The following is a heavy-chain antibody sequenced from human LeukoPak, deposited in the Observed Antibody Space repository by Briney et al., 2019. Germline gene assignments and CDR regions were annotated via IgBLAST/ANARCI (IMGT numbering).Heavy chain of an antibody. V-gene: IGHV3-23*01. CDR1: GFTFTTYG. J-gene: IGHJ4*02. CDR2: ISNSGSNR. Sequence: GGSLRLSCAASGFTFTTYGMSWVRQAPGKGLEWVSTISNSGSNRYYADSVKGRFTISRDNSKNTLYLQMNSLRAEDTAVYYCAKLDYWGQGTLVTVSS. CDR3: AKLDY.